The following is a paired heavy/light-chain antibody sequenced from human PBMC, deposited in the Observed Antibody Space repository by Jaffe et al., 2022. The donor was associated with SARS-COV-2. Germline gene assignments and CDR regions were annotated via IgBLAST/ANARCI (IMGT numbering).Light chain of an antibody. V-gene: IGLV2-14*01. CDR1: SSDVGGYKY. CDR3: SSYTSSSTLVI. Sequence: QSALTQPASVSGSPGQSITISCTGTSSDVGGYKYVSWYQQHPGKAPKLMIYDVTNRPSGVSNRFSGSKSGNTASLTISGLQAEDEADYYCSSYTSSSTLVIFGGGTKLTVL. CDR2: DVT. J-gene: IGLJ2*01.
Heavy chain of an antibody. Sequence: EVQLVQSGAEVKKPGESLRISCKGSGYSFSNYWINWVRQMPGKGLEWMGSIDPSDSYTNYSPSFQGHVTISADKSISTVYLQWSSLKASDTSMYYCARTLGIISWRFDPWGQGTLVTVSS. CDR3: ARTLGIISWRFDP. CDR2: IDPSDSYT. J-gene: IGHJ5*02. CDR1: GYSFSNYW. D-gene: IGHD7-27*01. V-gene: IGHV5-10-1*03.